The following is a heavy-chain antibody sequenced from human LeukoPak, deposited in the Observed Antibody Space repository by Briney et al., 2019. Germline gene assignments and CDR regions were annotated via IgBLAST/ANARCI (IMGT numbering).Heavy chain of an antibody. Sequence: GGSLRLSCAASGFTFSGYAMYWVRQAPGKGLEWVSGISGSGGSTYYADSVKGRFNIARDNSKNTLYLQMNSLRAEDTAVYYCATQQRGDFDYWGQGTLVTVSS. CDR2: ISGSGGST. V-gene: IGHV3-23*01. J-gene: IGHJ4*02. CDR1: GFTFSGYA. CDR3: ATQQRGDFDY. D-gene: IGHD6-25*01.